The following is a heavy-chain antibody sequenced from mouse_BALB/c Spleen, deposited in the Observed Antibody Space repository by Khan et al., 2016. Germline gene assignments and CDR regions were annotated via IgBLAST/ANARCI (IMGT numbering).Heavy chain of an antibody. V-gene: IGHV1S29*02. D-gene: IGHD3-2*02. CDR1: GYTFTDYN. CDR3: AISGVPYAMDY. J-gene: IGHJ4*01. Sequence: IQLVQSGPELVKPGASVKISCKASGYTFTDYNMHWVKQSHGKSLEWIGYIYPYNGGTGYSQKFRSKATLTVDNSSSTAYMELRSLTSEDSAVYYCAISGVPYAMDYWGQGTSVTVSS. CDR2: IYPYNGGT.